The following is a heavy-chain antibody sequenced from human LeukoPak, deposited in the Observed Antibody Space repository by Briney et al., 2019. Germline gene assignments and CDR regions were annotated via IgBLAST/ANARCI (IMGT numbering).Heavy chain of an antibody. CDR1: GGSFSGYY. CDR2: INHSGST. CDR3: ARGRYSSRKRAFDI. Sequence: PSETLSLTCAVYGGSFSGYYWSWIRRPPGGGLEWIGEINHSGSTNYNPSLKSRVTISVDTSKNQFSLKLSSVTAADTAVYYCARGRYSSRKRAFDIWGQGTMVTVSS. V-gene: IGHV4-34*01. D-gene: IGHD6-13*01. J-gene: IGHJ3*02.